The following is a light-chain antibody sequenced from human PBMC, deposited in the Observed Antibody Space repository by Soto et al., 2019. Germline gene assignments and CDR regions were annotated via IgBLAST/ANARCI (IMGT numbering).Light chain of an antibody. CDR2: DVN. J-gene: IGLJ2*01. Sequence: QSVLTQPPSASGSPGQSVTISCTGTSSDVGGYTYVSWYQQHPGKAPKLIIYDVNKRPSGVPDRFSGSKSGNTASLTVSGLQAEDEANYYCSSYATSSNLVFGGGTQLTVL. CDR3: SSYATSSNLV. V-gene: IGLV2-8*01. CDR1: SSDVGGYTY.